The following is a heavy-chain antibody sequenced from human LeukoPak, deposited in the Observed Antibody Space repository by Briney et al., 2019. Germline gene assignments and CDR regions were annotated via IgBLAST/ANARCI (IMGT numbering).Heavy chain of an antibody. V-gene: IGHV4-39*01. CDR3: ARSPLDYYGSGSYYNDAFDI. Sequence: PSETLSLTCTVSGGSISSYYWSWIRQPPGKGLEWIGSIYYSGRTYYYPSLKSRVTISVDTSKNQFSLKLSSVTAADTAVYCCARSPLDYYGSGSYYNDAFDIWGQGTMVTVSS. D-gene: IGHD3-10*01. CDR2: IYYSGRT. J-gene: IGHJ3*02. CDR1: GGSISSYY.